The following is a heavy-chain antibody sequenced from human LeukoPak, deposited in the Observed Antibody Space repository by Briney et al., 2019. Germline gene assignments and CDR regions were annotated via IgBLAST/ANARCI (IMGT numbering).Heavy chain of an antibody. CDR1: GGSISSYY. J-gene: IGHJ6*02. CDR2: IYYSGST. D-gene: IGHD3-3*01. CDR3: ARHGDQSYYDFWSGSEYYYYGMDV. Sequence: PSETLSLTCTVSGGSISSYYWIWIRQPPGKGLEWIGYIYYSGSTNYNPSLKSRVTISVDTSKNQFSLKLSSVTAADTAVYYCARHGDQSYYDFWSGSEYYYYGMDVWGQGTTVTVSS. V-gene: IGHV4-59*08.